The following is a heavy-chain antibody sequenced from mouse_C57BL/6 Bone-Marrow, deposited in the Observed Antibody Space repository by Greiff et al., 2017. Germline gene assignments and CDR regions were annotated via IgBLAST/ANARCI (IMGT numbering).Heavy chain of an antibody. Sequence: QVQLQQPGAELVRPGASVKLSCKASGYTFTDYYINWVKQRPGQGLEWIARIYPGSGNTYYNEKFKGKATLTAEKSSSTAYMQLSSLTSEDSAVYFCAIYYGSVYYFDYWGQGTTRTVSS. J-gene: IGHJ2*01. CDR2: IYPGSGNT. D-gene: IGHD1-1*01. V-gene: IGHV1-76*01. CDR1: GYTFTDYY. CDR3: AIYYGSVYYFDY.